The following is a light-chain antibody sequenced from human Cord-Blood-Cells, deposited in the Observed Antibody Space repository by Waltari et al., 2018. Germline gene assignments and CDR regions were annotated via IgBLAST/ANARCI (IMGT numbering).Light chain of an antibody. CDR3: MIWHSSAYV. J-gene: IGLJ1*01. CDR2: YKSDSDK. V-gene: IGLV5-45*02. Sequence: QAVLTQPSSLSASPGASASLTCTLRSGINVGTYRIYWYQQKPGSPPQYLLRYKSDSDKQQGSGVPSLFSGSKDASANAGILLISGLQSEDEADYYCMIWHSSAYVFGTGTKVTVL. CDR1: SGINVGTYR.